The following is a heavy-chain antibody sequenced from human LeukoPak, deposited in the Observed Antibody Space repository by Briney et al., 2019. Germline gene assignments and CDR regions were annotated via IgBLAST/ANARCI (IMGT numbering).Heavy chain of an antibody. CDR3: VRDINTAFDY. CDR1: GFTFSRYS. Sequence: GGSLRLSCAASGFTFSRYSMNWVRQAPGKGLEWVSYISSSTGIIYYADSVKGRFTISRDNAKNSLYLQMNSLRAEDTAVYYCVRDINTAFDYWGQGTLVTVSS. D-gene: IGHD5-18*01. V-gene: IGHV3-48*04. J-gene: IGHJ4*02. CDR2: ISSSTGII.